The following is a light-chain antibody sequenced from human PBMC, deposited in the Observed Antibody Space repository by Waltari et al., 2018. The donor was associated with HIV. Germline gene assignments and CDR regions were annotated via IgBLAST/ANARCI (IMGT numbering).Light chain of an antibody. CDR2: GVS. J-gene: IGLJ3*02. CDR1: SSDVGIYNL. CDR3: CSYASTSSYVM. V-gene: IGLV2-23*02. Sequence: QSALTQPASVSGSPGQSITISCTGTSSDVGIYNLVSWYQQYPGKAPKLIIYGVSRRPSGVSNRFSGSKSGNTASLTISGLQAEDEADYYCCSYASTSSYVMFGGGTKLTVL.